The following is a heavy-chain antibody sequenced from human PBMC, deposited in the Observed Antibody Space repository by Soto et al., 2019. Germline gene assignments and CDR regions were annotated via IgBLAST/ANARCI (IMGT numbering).Heavy chain of an antibody. J-gene: IGHJ4*02. CDR3: AREGYSSSSASGAGAFDY. CDR1: GFTFSSYG. CDR2: IWYDGSNK. Sequence: GGSLRLSCAASGFTFSSYGMHWVRQAPGKGLEWVAVIWYDGSNKYYADSVKGRFTISRDNSKNTLYLQMNSLRAEDTAVYYCAREGYSSSSASGAGAFDYWGQGTLVTVSS. V-gene: IGHV3-33*01. D-gene: IGHD6-6*01.